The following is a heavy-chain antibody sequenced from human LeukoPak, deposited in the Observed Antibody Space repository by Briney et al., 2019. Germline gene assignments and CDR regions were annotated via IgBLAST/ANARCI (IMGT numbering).Heavy chain of an antibody. J-gene: IGHJ3*02. D-gene: IGHD3-22*01. CDR1: GGSISSGSYY. CDR3: AALGYYYDSSLDI. Sequence: ASETLSLTCTVSGGSISSGSYYWSWIRQPAGKGLEWIGRIYTSGSTNYNPSLKSRVTISVDTSKNQFSLKLSSVTAADTAVYYCAALGYYYDSSLDIWGQGTMVTVSS. CDR2: IYTSGST. V-gene: IGHV4-61*02.